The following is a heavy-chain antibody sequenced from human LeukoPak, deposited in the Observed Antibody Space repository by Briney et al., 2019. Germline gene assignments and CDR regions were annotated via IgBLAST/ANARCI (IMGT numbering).Heavy chain of an antibody. CDR1: GFTFSDYY. CDR2: INDNGSTR. Sequence: PGGSLRLSCAASGFTFSDYYMSWIRQAPGKGLEWVSGINDNGSTRFYAASVKGRFTSSRDNPKNTLHLQMNGLRVEDTAVYYCAKDMQTWPRFPDYWGQGTLVTVSS. CDR3: AKDMQTWPRFPDY. J-gene: IGHJ4*02. V-gene: IGHV3-23*01. D-gene: IGHD5-12*01.